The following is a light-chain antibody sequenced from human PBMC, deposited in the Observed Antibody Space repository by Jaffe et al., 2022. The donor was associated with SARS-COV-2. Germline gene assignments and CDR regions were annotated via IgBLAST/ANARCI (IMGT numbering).Light chain of an antibody. CDR3: GLYMGSGIWV. Sequence: QTVVTQEPSFSVSPGGTVTLTCGLSSGSVSSHYYPSWYQQTPGQTPRTLIYTTKVRSSGVPDRFSGSIVGNKAALTITGAQAEDDSYYYCGLYMGSGIWVFGGGTKLTVL. CDR1: SGSVSSHYY. J-gene: IGLJ3*02. CDR2: TTK. V-gene: IGLV8-61*01.